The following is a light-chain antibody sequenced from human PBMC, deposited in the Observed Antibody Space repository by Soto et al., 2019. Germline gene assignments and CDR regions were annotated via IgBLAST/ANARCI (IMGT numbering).Light chain of an antibody. CDR1: QSVSRY. CDR2: DAS. Sequence: EIVLTQSPATLSLSPGERATLSCRASQSVSRYLVWYQQKPGQAPRLLIFDASNRATGIPSRFSGSGSGTDFTLTISRLEPEDFVVYYCQQYGSSSWTFGQGTKVDIK. CDR3: QQYGSSSWT. J-gene: IGKJ1*01. V-gene: IGKV3-11*01.